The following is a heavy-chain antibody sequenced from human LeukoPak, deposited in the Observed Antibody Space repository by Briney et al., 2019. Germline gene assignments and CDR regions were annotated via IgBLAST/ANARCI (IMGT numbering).Heavy chain of an antibody. CDR2: INHSGST. CDR3: ARNAGYSSSWYVRSRRWFDP. CDR1: GGSFSGYY. J-gene: IGHJ5*02. D-gene: IGHD6-13*01. V-gene: IGHV4-34*01. Sequence: PSETLSLTCAVYGGSFSGYYWSWIRQPPGKGLEWIGEINHSGSTNYNTSLKSRVTISVDTSKNQFSLNLSSVTAADTAVYYCARNAGYSSSWYVRSRRWFDPWGQGTLVTVSS.